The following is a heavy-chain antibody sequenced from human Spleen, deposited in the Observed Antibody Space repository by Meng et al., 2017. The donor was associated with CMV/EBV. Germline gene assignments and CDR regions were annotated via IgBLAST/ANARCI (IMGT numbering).Heavy chain of an antibody. CDR3: AKDRHVRNSGWEEQGLDS. D-gene: IGHD1-26*01. J-gene: IGHJ4*02. CDR1: FTFSSYG. V-gene: IGHV3-33*06. Sequence: FTFSSYGMHWVRQAPGKGLEWVSVIWYDGYKKYYADSLEGRFTISRDNSMNTVFLQMNSLRVEDTAVYYCAKDRHVRNSGWEEQGLDSWGQGTLVTVSS. CDR2: IWYDGYKK.